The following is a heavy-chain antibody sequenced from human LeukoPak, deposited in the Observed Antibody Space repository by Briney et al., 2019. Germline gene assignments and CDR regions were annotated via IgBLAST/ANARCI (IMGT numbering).Heavy chain of an antibody. D-gene: IGHD6-19*01. CDR3: AKDQGGSGWYETDYYYYGMDV. CDR1: GFTFSSCA. J-gene: IGHJ6*02. CDR2: ISGSGGST. V-gene: IGHV3-23*01. Sequence: PGGSLRLSCAASGFTFSSCAMSWVRQAPGKGLEWVSAISGSGGSTYYADSVKGRFTISRDNSKNTLYLQMNSLRAEDTAVYYCAKDQGGSGWYETDYYYYGMDVWGQGTTVTVSS.